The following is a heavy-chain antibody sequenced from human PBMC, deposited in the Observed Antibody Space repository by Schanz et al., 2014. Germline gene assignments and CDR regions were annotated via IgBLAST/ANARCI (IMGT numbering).Heavy chain of an antibody. CDR3: AKVGGFWSGYSDH. V-gene: IGHV3-23*04. D-gene: IGHD3-3*01. Sequence: VHLVESGGGVVQPGGSLRLSCAASGFIFRTYGMIWVRQAPGKGLEWVSGISGRGDNTYYADSVKGRFTISRDNSKNTLYLQMNSLRAEDTAVYYCAKVGGFWSGYSDHWGQGTLVTVSS. J-gene: IGHJ4*02. CDR2: ISGRGDNT. CDR1: GFIFRTYG.